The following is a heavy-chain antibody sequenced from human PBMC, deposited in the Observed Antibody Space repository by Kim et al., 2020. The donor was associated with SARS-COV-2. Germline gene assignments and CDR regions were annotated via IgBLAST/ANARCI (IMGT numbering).Heavy chain of an antibody. CDR2: ISRSGAGT. J-gene: IGHJ4*02. V-gene: IGHV3-23*01. CDR3: AKGAYDY. Sequence: GGSLRLSCAASGFTFSNFVMSWVRQAPGKGLEWVSSISRSGAGTYYADSVKGRFTISRDNSKNTLYLQMDSLRAEDTAVYYCAKGAYDYWCQGTLVTVSS. CDR1: GFTFSNFV. D-gene: IGHD5-12*01.